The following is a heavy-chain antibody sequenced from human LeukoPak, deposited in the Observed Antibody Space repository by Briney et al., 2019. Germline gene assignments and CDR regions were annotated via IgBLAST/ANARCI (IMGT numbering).Heavy chain of an antibody. J-gene: IGHJ4*02. V-gene: IGHV3-30*02. Sequence: GGSLRLSCAASGFIFNSYGMHWVRQAPGKGLEWVAFIRFDGNDKYYTDSVKGRFTISRDNSKNTLYLQMNSLRAEDTAVYYCAKVPLLRFLEWLFDYWGQGTLVTVSS. D-gene: IGHD3-3*01. CDR2: IRFDGNDK. CDR3: AKVPLLRFLEWLFDY. CDR1: GFIFNSYG.